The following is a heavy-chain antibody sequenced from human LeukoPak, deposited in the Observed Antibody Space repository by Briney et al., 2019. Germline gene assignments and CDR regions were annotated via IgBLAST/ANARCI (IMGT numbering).Heavy chain of an antibody. CDR2: IKSKTNGGTT. CDR3: IIDHTYYYSSRI. D-gene: IGHD3-10*01. Sequence: GGSLRLSCTTSGFNFRAYWMGWVRQAPGKGLEWIGRIKSKTNGGTTDYAAPVKGRFTISRDDSKNTLYLQMNSLKTEDTAVYFCIIDHTYYYSSRIWGQGTLVTVSS. CDR1: GFNFRAYW. J-gene: IGHJ4*02. V-gene: IGHV3-15*01.